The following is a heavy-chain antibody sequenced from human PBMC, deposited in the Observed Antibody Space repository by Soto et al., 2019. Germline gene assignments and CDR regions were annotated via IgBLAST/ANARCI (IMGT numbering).Heavy chain of an antibody. CDR1: GFTFSSYA. CDR3: AKSLVARPYDY. V-gene: IGHV3-23*01. J-gene: IGHJ4*02. Sequence: EVQLLESGGGLVQPGGSLRLSCAASGFTFSSYAMSWVRQAPGKGLEWVSDISGSGGNTYYADSVNGRFTISRDNSKNTLYLQMNSLRAEDTAVYYCAKSLVARPYDYWGQGTLVTVSS. CDR2: ISGSGGNT. D-gene: IGHD6-6*01.